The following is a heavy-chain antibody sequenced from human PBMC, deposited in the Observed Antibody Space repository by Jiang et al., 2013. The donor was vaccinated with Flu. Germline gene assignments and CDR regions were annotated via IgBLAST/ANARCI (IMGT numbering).Heavy chain of an antibody. V-gene: IGHV6-1*01. Sequence: QTLSLTCVISGDSVSSNSAGWNWIRQSPVRGLEWLGRTYYRSKWYDDYAVSVKSRITINPDTSKNQFSLQLNSVTPEDTAVYYCARALAVAGNAGWYYDLWGRGTLVTVSS. D-gene: IGHD6-19*01. CDR3: ARALAVAGNAGWYYDL. CDR1: GDSVSSNSAG. CDR2: TYYRSKWYD. J-gene: IGHJ2*01.